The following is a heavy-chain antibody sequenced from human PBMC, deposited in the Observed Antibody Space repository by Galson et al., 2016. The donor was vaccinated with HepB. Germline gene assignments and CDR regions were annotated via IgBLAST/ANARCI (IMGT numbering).Heavy chain of an antibody. D-gene: IGHD6-19*01. CDR2: FDPEDGET. V-gene: IGHV1-24*01. CDR1: GYTLTELS. CDR3: ATDRSYSSGWYYFDY. J-gene: IGHJ4*02. Sequence: SVKVSCKVSGYTLTELSMHWVRQAPGKGLEWMGGFDPEDGETIYAQKFQGRATMTEDTSADTAYMELSSLRSEDTAVYYCATDRSYSSGWYYFDYWGQGTLVTGSS.